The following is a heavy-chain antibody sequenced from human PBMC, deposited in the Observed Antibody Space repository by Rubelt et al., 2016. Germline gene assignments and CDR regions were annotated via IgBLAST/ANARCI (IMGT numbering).Heavy chain of an antibody. V-gene: IGHV4-61*05. CDR3: ARSLRDTFGGVIGWFDP. J-gene: IGHJ5*02. Sequence: QLQLQESGPGLVKPSETLSLTCTVSGGSISSSSYYWGWIRQPPGKGLEWIGYIYYSGSTNYNPSLKSRVTISVDTSKNQFSLKLSSVTAADTAVYYCARSLRDTFGGVIGWFDPWGQGTLVTVSS. CDR2: IYYSGST. D-gene: IGHD3-16*02. CDR1: GGSISSSSYY.